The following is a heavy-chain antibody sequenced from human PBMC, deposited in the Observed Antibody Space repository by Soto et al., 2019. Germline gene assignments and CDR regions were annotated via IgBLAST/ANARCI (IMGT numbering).Heavy chain of an antibody. Sequence: SQTLSLTCAISGDSVSSNSAAWNWIRHSPSRGLEWLGRTYYRSKWYNDYAVSVKSRITINPDTSKNQFSLQLNSVTPEDTAVYYCAGEYSSSSVWFDPWGQGTLVTVSS. CDR2: TYYRSKWYN. CDR1: GDSVSSNSAA. D-gene: IGHD6-6*01. CDR3: AGEYSSSSVWFDP. J-gene: IGHJ5*02. V-gene: IGHV6-1*01.